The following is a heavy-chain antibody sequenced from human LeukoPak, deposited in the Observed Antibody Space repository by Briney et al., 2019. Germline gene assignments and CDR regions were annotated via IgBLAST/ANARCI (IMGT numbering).Heavy chain of an antibody. D-gene: IGHD3-16*01. V-gene: IGHV4-31*03. CDR1: GGAISSGGYY. Sequence: SQTLSLTCTVSGGAISSGGYYWSWIRQHPEKGLEWIGYIDYSGKAYYSPSLRSRVTISVDTSKDQFSLKLTSVTAADTAVYYCARTRKGVPRFDYWGQGTLLTVSS. CDR2: IDYSGKA. CDR3: ARTRKGVPRFDY. J-gene: IGHJ4*02.